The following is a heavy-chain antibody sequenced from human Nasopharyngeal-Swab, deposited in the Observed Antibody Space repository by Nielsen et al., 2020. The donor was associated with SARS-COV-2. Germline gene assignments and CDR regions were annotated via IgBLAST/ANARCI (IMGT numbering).Heavy chain of an antibody. J-gene: IGHJ6*02. V-gene: IGHV4-39*01. D-gene: IGHD3-16*01. CDR3: ARRVARAPRHEGDYYYDMDV. Sequence: WIRQPPGKGLEWIGSIYYSGSTYYNPSLKSRVTISVDTSKNQFSLKLSSVTAADTAVYYYARRVARAPRHEGDYYYDMDVWGQGTTVTVSS. CDR2: IYYSGST.